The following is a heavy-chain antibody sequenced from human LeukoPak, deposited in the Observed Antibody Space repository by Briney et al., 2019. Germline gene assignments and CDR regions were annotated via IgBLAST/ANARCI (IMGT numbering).Heavy chain of an antibody. CDR1: GFTFSSYA. V-gene: IGHV3-23*01. D-gene: IGHD3-10*01. CDR2: ISGSGGST. J-gene: IGHJ4*02. Sequence: GGSLRLSCAASGFTFSSYAMSWVRQAPGQGLEWVSAISGSGGSTYYADSVKGRFTISRDNSKNTLYLQMNSLRAEDTAVYYCAKDRWGSRSGFDYWGQGTLVTVSS. CDR3: AKDRWGSRSGFDY.